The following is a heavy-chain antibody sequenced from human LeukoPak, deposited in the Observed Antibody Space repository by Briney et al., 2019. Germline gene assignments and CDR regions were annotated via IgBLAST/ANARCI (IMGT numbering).Heavy chain of an antibody. J-gene: IGHJ6*02. CDR3: ARWAPSYYGSGSHYRAAKPYYYGMDV. CDR2: IKQDGGEK. D-gene: IGHD3-10*01. V-gene: IGHV3-7*03. CDR1: GFPFSSYW. Sequence: PGGSLRLSCAASGFPFSSYWMSWVRQAPGKGLEWVANIKQDGGEKFYVDSVRGRFTISRDNAKNSLYLQMNSLRAEDTAVYYCARWAPSYYGSGSHYRAAKPYYYGMDVWGQGTTVTVSS.